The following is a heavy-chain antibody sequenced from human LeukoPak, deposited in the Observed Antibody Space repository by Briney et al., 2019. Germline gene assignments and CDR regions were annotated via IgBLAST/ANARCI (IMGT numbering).Heavy chain of an antibody. J-gene: IGHJ5*02. Sequence: GASVNVSCMVSGYTFTGYYMHWVRHAHGHGREWMGWINPNSGGTNYAQKFQGRVTMTRDTSISTAYMELSRLTSDDTAVYYCAGDFPIQIWTRTPWFDPWGQGTLVTVSS. CDR3: AGDFPIQIWTRTPWFDP. CDR1: GYTFTGYY. CDR2: INPNSGGT. D-gene: IGHD5-18*01. V-gene: IGHV1-2*02.